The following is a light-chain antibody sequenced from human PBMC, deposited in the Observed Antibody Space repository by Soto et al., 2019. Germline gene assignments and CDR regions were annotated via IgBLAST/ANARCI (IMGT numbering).Light chain of an antibody. CDR1: QSVRSSY. CDR2: GAS. V-gene: IGKV3-20*01. J-gene: IGKJ2*01. Sequence: EIVLTQSPGTLFLSPGERATLSCRASQSVRSSYLAWYQQKPGQDPRILIYGASSRATGIPDRFSGSGSGTDFTLTISRLEPEDFAVYYCQQYGSSYTFGQGTKLEIK. CDR3: QQYGSSYT.